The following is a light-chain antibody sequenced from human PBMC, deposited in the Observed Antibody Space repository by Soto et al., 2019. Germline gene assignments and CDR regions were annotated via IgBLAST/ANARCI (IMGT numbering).Light chain of an antibody. Sequence: EIVLTQSPGTLSLSPGERATLSCRASQSVNSNYLAWYQQKPGQGPRLLMYGASSRATGIPDRFSGSGSGTDFPLTISRPDPEDIAVYYCQQYDNSPPTFGQGTKVELK. CDR3: QQYDNSPPT. CDR2: GAS. V-gene: IGKV3-20*01. J-gene: IGKJ1*01. CDR1: QSVNSNY.